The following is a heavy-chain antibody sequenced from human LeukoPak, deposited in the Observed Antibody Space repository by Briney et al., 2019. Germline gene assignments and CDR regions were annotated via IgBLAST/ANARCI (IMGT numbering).Heavy chain of an antibody. CDR1: GGSISSYY. Sequence: SETLSLTCTVSGGSISSYYWSWIRQPPGKGLEWIGYIYYSGSTNYNPSLKSRVTISVDTSKNQFSLKLSSVTAADTAVYYCARDLYSGPLGYWGQGTLVTVSS. D-gene: IGHD1-26*01. CDR2: IYYSGST. CDR3: ARDLYSGPLGY. J-gene: IGHJ4*02. V-gene: IGHV4-59*01.